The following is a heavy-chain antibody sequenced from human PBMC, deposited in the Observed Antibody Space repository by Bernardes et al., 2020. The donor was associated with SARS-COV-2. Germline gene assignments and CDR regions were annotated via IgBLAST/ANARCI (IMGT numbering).Heavy chain of an antibody. D-gene: IGHD3-10*01. CDR2: INQDGSQK. V-gene: IGHV3-7*03. CDR1: GFSLSSYW. CDR3: ARAYSLDYYASGSYLDY. Sequence: GGSLRLSCAASGFSLSSYWMSWVRQAPGKGLEWVANINQDGSQKYYVDSMEGRFTISRDNARNSLYLQMNSLRGEDTAVYYCARAYSLDYYASGSYLDYWGQGTLATVSS. J-gene: IGHJ4*02.